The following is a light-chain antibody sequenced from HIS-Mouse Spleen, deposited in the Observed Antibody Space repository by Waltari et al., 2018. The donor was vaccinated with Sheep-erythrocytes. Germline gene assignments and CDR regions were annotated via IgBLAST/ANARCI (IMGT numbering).Light chain of an antibody. CDR3: QAWDSSTAEVV. CDR2: QDS. CDR1: KLGAKY. V-gene: IGLV3-1*01. J-gene: IGLJ2*01. Sequence: SYELTQPPSVSVSPGQTASITCSGDKLGAKYACWYQQKPGQSPVLVIYQDSKRPSGIPERFSGSNPGNTATLTISGTQAMDEADYYCQAWDSSTAEVVFGGGTKLTVL.